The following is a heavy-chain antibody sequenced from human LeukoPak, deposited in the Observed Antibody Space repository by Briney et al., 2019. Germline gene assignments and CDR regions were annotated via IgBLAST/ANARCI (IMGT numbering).Heavy chain of an antibody. CDR3: ARDRKWGSSWQKYWYFDL. CDR2: IIPIFGTA. J-gene: IGHJ2*01. CDR1: AGTFTSYA. V-gene: IGHV1-69*05. D-gene: IGHD6-13*01. Sequence: ASVKVSCKASAGTFTSYAISWVRQAPGQGLEWMGGIIPIFGTANYAQKFQGRVTLTTDESTSTAYMYLSSLRAEDTAVYYCARDRKWGSSWQKYWYFDLWGRGTLVTVSS.